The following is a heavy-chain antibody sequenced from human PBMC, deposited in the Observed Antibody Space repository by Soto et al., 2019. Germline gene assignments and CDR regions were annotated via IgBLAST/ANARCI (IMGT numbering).Heavy chain of an antibody. CDR1: GYTLTELS. V-gene: IGHV1-24*01. CDR2: FDPEDGET. J-gene: IGHJ3*02. Sequence: ASVKVSCKVSGYTLTELSMHWVRQAPGKGLEWMGGFDPEDGETIYAQKFQGRVTISADKSTNTAYMELSSLRSEDTAMYYCARGAATKIFVVMYDAFETWGQGTMVTVSS. D-gene: IGHD3-22*01. CDR3: ARGAATKIFVVMYDAFET.